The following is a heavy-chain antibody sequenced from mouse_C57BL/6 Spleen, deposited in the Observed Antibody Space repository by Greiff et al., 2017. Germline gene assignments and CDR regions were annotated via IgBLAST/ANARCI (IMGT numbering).Heavy chain of an antibody. V-gene: IGHV1-18*01. CDR2: INPNNGGT. D-gene: IGHD5-5*01. J-gene: IGHJ1*03. Sequence: VQLQQSGPELVKPGASVKIPCKASGYTFTDYNMDWVKQSHGKSLEWIGDINPNNGGTIYNQKFKGKATLTVDKSSSTAYMELRSLTSEDTAVYYCARSLPHYWYFDVWGTGTTVTASS. CDR1: GYTFTDYN. CDR3: ARSLPHYWYFDV.